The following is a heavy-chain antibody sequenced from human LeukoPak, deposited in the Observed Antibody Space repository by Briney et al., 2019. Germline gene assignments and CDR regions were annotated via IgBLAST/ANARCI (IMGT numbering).Heavy chain of an antibody. D-gene: IGHD3-22*01. Sequence: GGSLRLSCAASGFTFSSYGMHWVRQAPGKGLEWVAAISYDGSNKYYADSVKGRFTISRDNSKNTLYLQMNSLRAEDTAVYYCAKDEEYYYDSSGYFDYWGQGTLVTVSS. CDR3: AKDEEYYYDSSGYFDY. CDR2: ISYDGSNK. J-gene: IGHJ4*02. CDR1: GFTFSSYG. V-gene: IGHV3-30*18.